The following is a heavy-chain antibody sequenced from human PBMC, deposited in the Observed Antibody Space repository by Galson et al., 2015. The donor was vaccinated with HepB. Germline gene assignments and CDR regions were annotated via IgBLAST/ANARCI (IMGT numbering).Heavy chain of an antibody. J-gene: IGHJ4*02. V-gene: IGHV3-74*01. Sequence: SLRLSCAASGFTFSNYWMHWVRQAPGKGLVWVSRINSDGRSTNYADSVRGRCTISRDNAKSTLYPQMNSLRVEDTAVYYCARGYGSLAAYWGQGTLVTVSS. D-gene: IGHD2-15*01. CDR2: INSDGRST. CDR1: GFTFSNYW. CDR3: ARGYGSLAAY.